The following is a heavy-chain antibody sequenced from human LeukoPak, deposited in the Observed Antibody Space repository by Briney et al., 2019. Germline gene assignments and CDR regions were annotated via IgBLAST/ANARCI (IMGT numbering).Heavy chain of an antibody. J-gene: IGHJ5*02. D-gene: IGHD2-15*01. V-gene: IGHV3-21*01. CDR2: ISNSSSYI. CDR1: GFTFSSYC. CDR3: ARCSGGSCYSSPFDP. Sequence: PGGSLRLSCAASGFTFSSYCMHWVRQAPGKGLEWVSSISNSSSYIYYADSVKGRFTISRDNAKDSLYLQMNSLRAEDTAVYYCARCSGGSCYSSPFDPWGQGTLVTVSS.